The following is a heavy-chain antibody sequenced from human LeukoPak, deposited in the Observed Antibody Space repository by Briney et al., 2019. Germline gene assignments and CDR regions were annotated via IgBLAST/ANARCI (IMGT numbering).Heavy chain of an antibody. CDR2: IYTSGST. V-gene: IGHV4-4*07. CDR3: ARYSRSSQYFDS. D-gene: IGHD5-18*01. CDR1: GGSISSYY. J-gene: IGHJ4*02. Sequence: SETLSLTCTVSGGSISSYYWSWIRQPAGKGLEWIGRIYTSGSTNXNPSLKXRVTMSVDTSKNQFSLKLSSVTAADTAVYYCARYSRSSQYFDSWGQGTLVTVSS.